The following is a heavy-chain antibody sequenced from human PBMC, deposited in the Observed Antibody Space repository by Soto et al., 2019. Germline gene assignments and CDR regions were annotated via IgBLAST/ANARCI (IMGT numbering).Heavy chain of an antibody. J-gene: IGHJ3*02. D-gene: IGHD3-10*01. V-gene: IGHV4-59*02. CDR3: VTGSGSSTSDAFDI. Sequence: QVQLQGSGPGLVKPSETLSLTCTVFGGSVTTYYWTWIRQPPGKGLEWIGFTSHSGSTNYNPSLKSRVTMSVDTSKNQCSLKLISVTAADTAVYYCVTGSGSSTSDAFDIWDRGTMVTVSS. CDR2: TSHSGST. CDR1: GGSVTTYY.